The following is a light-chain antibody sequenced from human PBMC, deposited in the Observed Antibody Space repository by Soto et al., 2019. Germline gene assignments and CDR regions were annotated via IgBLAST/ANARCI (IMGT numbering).Light chain of an antibody. CDR1: QSVSSN. V-gene: IGKV3-15*01. Sequence: ERIMTQSPATLSVSPGESATLSCRASQSVSSNLAWYQQKPGQAPRLLIYGVSTRATGIPARFSGSGSETKFTLTISSLQSEDFAVYYCQQYNNWPLLTFGGGTKVEIK. J-gene: IGKJ4*01. CDR2: GVS. CDR3: QQYNNWPLLT.